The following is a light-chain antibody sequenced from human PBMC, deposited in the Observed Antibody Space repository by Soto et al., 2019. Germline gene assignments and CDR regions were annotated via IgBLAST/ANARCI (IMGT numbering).Light chain of an antibody. CDR3: CSYAGNSLYV. J-gene: IGLJ1*01. Sequence: QSALTQPPSVSGAPGQRVTISCTGINSDIGTRNGVHWYQQLPGRAPKLLIYGNGYRPSGVPDRFSVSKSGASASLAITGLQAEDEADYYCCSYAGNSLYVFGTGTKVTVL. V-gene: IGLV1-40*03. CDR1: NSDIGTRNG. CDR2: GNG.